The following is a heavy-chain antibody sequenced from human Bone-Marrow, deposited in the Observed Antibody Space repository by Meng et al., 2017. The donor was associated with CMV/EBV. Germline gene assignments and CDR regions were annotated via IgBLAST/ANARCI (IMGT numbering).Heavy chain of an antibody. CDR1: GYTFTGYY. CDR2: INPNSGGT. Sequence: ASVKVSCKASGYTFTGYYMHWVRQAPGQGLEWKGWINPNSGGTNYAQKFQGRVTMTRDTSISTAYMELSRLRSYDTAVYYCASRPSKNQLLERRWFDPWGQGTRVTVSS. V-gene: IGHV1-2*02. CDR3: ASRPSKNQLLERRWFDP. J-gene: IGHJ5*02. D-gene: IGHD2-2*01.